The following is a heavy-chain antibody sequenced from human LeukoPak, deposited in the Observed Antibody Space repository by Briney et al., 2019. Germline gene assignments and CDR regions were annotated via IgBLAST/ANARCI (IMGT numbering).Heavy chain of an antibody. CDR2: ISGSGGST. J-gene: IGHJ4*02. D-gene: IGHD1-26*01. V-gene: IGHV3-23*01. CDR1: GFTFSSYA. Sequence: GGSLRLSCAASGFTFSSYAMSWVRQAPGKGLEWVSAISGSGGSTYYADSVKGRFTISRDNSKNTLYLQMNSLRAEDTAVYYRAKDYSGSYDFYYFDYWGQGTLVTVSS. CDR3: AKDYSGSYDFYYFDY.